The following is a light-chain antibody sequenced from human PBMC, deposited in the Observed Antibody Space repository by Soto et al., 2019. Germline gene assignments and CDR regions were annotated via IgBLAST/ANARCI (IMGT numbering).Light chain of an antibody. V-gene: IGKV3-20*01. CDR1: QSVSSNY. J-gene: IGKJ4*01. Sequence: EIVLTQSPGTLSLSPGERATLSCRASQSVSSNYLAWYQQKPGQAPRLLIYGASSRATGIPDRFSGSGSGTDFPLTISRLEPGDFAVYFCQDCGRSPLSFGGGTKVEIK. CDR3: QDCGRSPLS. CDR2: GAS.